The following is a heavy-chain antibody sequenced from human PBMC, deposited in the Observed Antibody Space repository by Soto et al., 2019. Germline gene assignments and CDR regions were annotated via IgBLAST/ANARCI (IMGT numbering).Heavy chain of an antibody. CDR1: GYTFTSYA. CDR3: ASGHSTGTTPYYYYYYGMDV. J-gene: IGHJ6*02. V-gene: IGHV1-3*01. D-gene: IGHD1-1*01. Sequence: VASVKVSCKASGYTFTSYAMHWVRQAPGQRLEWMGWINAGNGNTKYSQKFQGRVTITRDTSASTAYMELSSLRSEDTAVYYCASGHSTGTTPYYYYYYGMDVWGQGTTVTVSS. CDR2: INAGNGNT.